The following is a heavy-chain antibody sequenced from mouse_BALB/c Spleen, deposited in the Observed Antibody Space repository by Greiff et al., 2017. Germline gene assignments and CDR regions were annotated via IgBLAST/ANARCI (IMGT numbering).Heavy chain of an antibody. D-gene: IGHD2-1*01. CDR2: IWGDGST. CDR1: GFSLTGYG. Sequence: VKLMESGPGLVAPSQSLSITCTVSGFSLTGYGVNWVRQPPGKGLEWLGMIWGDGSTDYNSALKSRLSISKDNSKSQVFLKMNSLQTDDTARYYCARSYGNYHVLFDYWGQGTTLTVSS. J-gene: IGHJ2*01. V-gene: IGHV2-6-7*01. CDR3: ARSYGNYHVLFDY.